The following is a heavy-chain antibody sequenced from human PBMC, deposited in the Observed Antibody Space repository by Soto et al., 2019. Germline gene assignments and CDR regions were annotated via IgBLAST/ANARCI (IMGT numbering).Heavy chain of an antibody. V-gene: IGHV1-69*13. CDR2: IIPIFGTA. CDR1: GSTFSSYA. D-gene: IGHD3-22*01. Sequence: ASGKFSCKASGSTFSSYAISWVRQAAGQGLEWMGGIIPIFGTANYAQKFQGRITITADESTSTAYMELSSLRSEDTAVYYCARDRYYYDSSGYYYYFEYWGQGTLVTVSS. J-gene: IGHJ4*02. CDR3: ARDRYYYDSSGYYYYFEY.